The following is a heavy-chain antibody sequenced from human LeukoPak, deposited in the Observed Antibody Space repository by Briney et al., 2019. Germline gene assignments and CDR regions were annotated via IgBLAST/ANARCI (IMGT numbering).Heavy chain of an antibody. J-gene: IGHJ6*03. D-gene: IGHD3-3*01. V-gene: IGHV1-69*13. CDR3: ARVPPPNNDFWSGFAPSGDYYYMDV. CDR1: GGTFSSYA. Sequence: SVKVSCKASGGTFSSYAISWVRQAPGQGLEWMGGIIPIFGTANYAQKFQGRVTITADESTSTAYMELSSLRSEDTAVYYRARVPPPNNDFWSGFAPSGDYYYMDVWGKGTTVTVSS. CDR2: IIPIFGTA.